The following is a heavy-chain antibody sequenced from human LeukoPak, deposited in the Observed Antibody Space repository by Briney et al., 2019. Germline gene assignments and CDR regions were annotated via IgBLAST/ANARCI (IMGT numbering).Heavy chain of an antibody. Sequence: PGGSLRLSCAASGFTFSTYWMTWVRQAPGKGLEWVANIKQEGSENYYVDSVKGRFTIPRDNAKNSLYLQMNSLRAEDTAVFYCARDQYDTWSRRGNFDSWGQGTLVIVSS. CDR1: GFTFSTYW. J-gene: IGHJ4*02. CDR2: IKQEGSEN. D-gene: IGHD3-3*01. V-gene: IGHV3-7*03. CDR3: ARDQYDTWSRRGNFDS.